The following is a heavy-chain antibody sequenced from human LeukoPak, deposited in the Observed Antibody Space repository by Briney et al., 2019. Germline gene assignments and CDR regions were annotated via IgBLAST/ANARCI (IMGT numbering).Heavy chain of an antibody. CDR3: ARDREDIVVVPCATDCCYYYMDV. D-gene: IGHD2-2*01. CDR1: GFTFSSYW. Sequence: PGGSLRLSCAASGFTFSSYWMHWVRQAPGKGLVWVSRINSDGSSTSYADSVKGRFTISRDNAKNTLYLQMNSLRAEDTAVYYCARDREDIVVVPCATDCCYYYMDVWGKEATVTAAS. J-gene: IGHJ6*03. CDR2: INSDGSST. V-gene: IGHV3-74*01.